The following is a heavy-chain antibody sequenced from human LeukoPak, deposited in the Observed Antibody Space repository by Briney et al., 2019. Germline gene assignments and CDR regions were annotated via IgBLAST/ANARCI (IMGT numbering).Heavy chain of an antibody. D-gene: IGHD2-2*01. V-gene: IGHV3-23*01. CDR1: GFTFSSYA. Sequence: GGSLRLSCAASGFTFSSYAMSWVRQAPGKGLEWVSAISGSGGSTYYADSVKGRFTISRDNSKNTLYLQMNSLRAEDTAVYYCAKGVMSSTSLSCMDVWGQGTTVTVSS. J-gene: IGHJ6*02. CDR2: ISGSGGST. CDR3: AKGVMSSTSLSCMDV.